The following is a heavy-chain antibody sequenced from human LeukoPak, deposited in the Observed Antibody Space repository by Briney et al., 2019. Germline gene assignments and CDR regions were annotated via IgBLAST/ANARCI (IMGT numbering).Heavy chain of an antibody. CDR1: GFTFSSYG. CDR3: ARDPDVVVVAANPDY. Sequence: GRSLRLSCAASGFTFSSYGMHWVRQAPGKGLEWVAVIWYDGSNKYYADSVKGRFTISRDNSKNTLYLQMNSLRAEDTAVYYCARDPDVVVVAANPDYWGQGTLVTVSS. V-gene: IGHV3-33*01. D-gene: IGHD2-15*01. J-gene: IGHJ4*02. CDR2: IWYDGSNK.